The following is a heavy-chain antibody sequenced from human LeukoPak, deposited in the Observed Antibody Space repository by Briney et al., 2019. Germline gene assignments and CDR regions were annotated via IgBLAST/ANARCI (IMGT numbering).Heavy chain of an antibody. CDR1: GFTFSSYA. V-gene: IGHV3-23*01. CDR3: ATPHWNYNPPGDY. J-gene: IGHJ4*02. D-gene: IGHD1-7*01. Sequence: GGSLRLSCAASGFTFSSYAMSWVRQAPGKGLEWVSAISGSGGSTYYADSVKGRFTIPRDNSKNTLYLQMNSLRAEDMAVYYCATPHWNYNPPGDYWGQGTLVTVSS. CDR2: ISGSGGST.